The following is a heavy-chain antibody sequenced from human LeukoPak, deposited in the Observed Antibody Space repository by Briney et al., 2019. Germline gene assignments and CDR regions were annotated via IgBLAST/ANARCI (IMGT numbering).Heavy chain of an antibody. Sequence: GSLRLSCAASGFTFSSYEMNWVRQAPGKGLEWIGSIYYSGSTYYNPSLKSRVTISVDTSKNQFSLKLSSVTAADTAVYYCARRRNGYSYGYCYFDYWGQGTLVTVSS. CDR2: IYYSGST. V-gene: IGHV4-39*01. J-gene: IGHJ4*02. CDR1: GFTFSSYE. CDR3: ARRRNGYSYGYCYFDY. D-gene: IGHD5-18*01.